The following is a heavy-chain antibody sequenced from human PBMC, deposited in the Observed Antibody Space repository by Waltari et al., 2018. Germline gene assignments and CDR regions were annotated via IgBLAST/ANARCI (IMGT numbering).Heavy chain of an antibody. CDR2: INAGNGNT. V-gene: IGHV1-3*01. CDR3: ARDWSGGTDY. J-gene: IGHJ4*02. D-gene: IGHD3-10*01. Sequence: QVTLVKSGAEVQKPGASVKVSCKASGYTFTRYAMLWVRQAPGQRLEWMVWINAGNGNTKYSQKFQGRVTITRDTSASTAYMELSSLRSEDTAVYYCARDWSGGTDYWGQGTLVTVSS. CDR1: GYTFTRYA.